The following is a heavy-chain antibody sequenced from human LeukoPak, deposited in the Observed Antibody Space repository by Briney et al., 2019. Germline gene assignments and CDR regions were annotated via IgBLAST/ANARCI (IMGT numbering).Heavy chain of an antibody. V-gene: IGHV3-21*01. J-gene: IGHJ1*01. CDR3: ASDSSGWSQYFQH. Sequence: GGSLRLSCAASGFTFSSYSMNWVRQAPGKGLAWVSSISSGSSDIYYADSVTGRFTISRDNAKNSLYLQMNSLRAEDTAVYYCASDSSGWSQYFQHWGQGTLVTVSS. CDR2: ISSGSSDI. D-gene: IGHD6-19*01. CDR1: GFTFSSYS.